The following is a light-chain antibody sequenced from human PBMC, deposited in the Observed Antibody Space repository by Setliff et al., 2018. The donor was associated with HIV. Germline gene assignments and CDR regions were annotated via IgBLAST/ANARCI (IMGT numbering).Light chain of an antibody. CDR3: QSYGSDIVI. Sequence: NFMLTQHHSVSESPGKTVTISCTRSSGSIASNYVQWYQQRPGSSPTTVIYEDKQRPSGVPDRFSGSLDSSSNSASLTISGLKTEDEADYYCQSYGSDIVIFGGGTKGTVL. J-gene: IGLJ2*01. CDR2: EDK. V-gene: IGLV6-57*01. CDR1: SGSIASNY.